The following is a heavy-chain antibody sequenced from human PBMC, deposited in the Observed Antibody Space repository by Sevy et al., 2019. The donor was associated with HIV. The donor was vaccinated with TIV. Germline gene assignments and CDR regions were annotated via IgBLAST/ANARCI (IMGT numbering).Heavy chain of an antibody. CDR2: ISAYNGNT. Sequence: ASVKVSCKASGYTFTSYGISWVRQAPGQGLEWMGWISAYNGNTNYAQKLQGRVTMTTDTSTSTAYMELRSLRSDDTAVYYCARDRMYYYDSSGYKLEYYFDYWGQRTLVTVSS. V-gene: IGHV1-18*01. J-gene: IGHJ4*02. D-gene: IGHD3-22*01. CDR3: ARDRMYYYDSSGYKLEYYFDY. CDR1: GYTFTSYG.